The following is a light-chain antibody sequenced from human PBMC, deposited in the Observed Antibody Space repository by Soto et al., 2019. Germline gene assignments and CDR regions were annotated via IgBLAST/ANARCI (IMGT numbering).Light chain of an antibody. CDR1: QSISSY. CDR2: AAS. J-gene: IGKJ1*01. V-gene: IGKV1-39*01. Sequence: DIQLTQSPSFLSASVGDRVTITCRASQSISSYLNWYQQKPGKAPKLLIYAASSLQSGVPSRFSGSGSGTDFTLTISSLQPEDFATYYCQQSYSTPPWTVGQGTKVDIK. CDR3: QQSYSTPPWT.